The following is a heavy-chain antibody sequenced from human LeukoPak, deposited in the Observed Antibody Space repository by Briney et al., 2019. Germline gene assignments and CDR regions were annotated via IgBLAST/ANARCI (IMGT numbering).Heavy chain of an antibody. D-gene: IGHD3-9*01. CDR3: AKDGLYFDSSTHMYHLDT. J-gene: IGHJ5*02. CDR1: GFALSGYV. Sequence: HPGGSLRLSCAASGFALSGYVMTWVRQAPGKGLDWISGITGDGIHAYYADSVKGRFTISRDNSKNTLYLQMNNLRAEDTALYFCAKDGLYFDSSTHMYHLDTSGQGTLVAVSS. V-gene: IGHV3-23*01. CDR2: ITGDGIHA.